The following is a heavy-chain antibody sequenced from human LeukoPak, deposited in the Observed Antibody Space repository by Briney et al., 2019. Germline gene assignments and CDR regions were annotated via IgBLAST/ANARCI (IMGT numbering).Heavy chain of an antibody. CDR3: ASAGRRTTVDY. CDR1: GFVFKNYW. V-gene: IGHV3-7*01. CDR2: IKEDGTRK. D-gene: IGHD1-14*01. J-gene: IGHJ4*02. Sequence: PGGSLRLSCAGFGFVFKNYWMAWVRQAPGKGLEWVAHIKEDGTRKYYVDSVKGRFTISRDDAKNSLYLQMNSLRAEDTAVYYCASAGRRTTVDYWGQGTLVTVSS.